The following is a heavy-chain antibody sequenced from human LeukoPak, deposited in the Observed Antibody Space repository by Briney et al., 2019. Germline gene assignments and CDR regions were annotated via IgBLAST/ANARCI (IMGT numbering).Heavy chain of an antibody. CDR1: GGSVSSGSYY. Sequence: SETLSLTCTVSGGSVSSGSYYWSWIRQPPGKGLERIGYIYYSGSTNYNPSLMSRVTISVDTSKNQFSLKLSSVTAADTAVYYCAIYYCSSTSCQNWYFDLWGRGTLVTVSS. J-gene: IGHJ2*01. V-gene: IGHV4-61*01. CDR3: AIYYCSSTSCQNWYFDL. CDR2: IYYSGST. D-gene: IGHD2-2*01.